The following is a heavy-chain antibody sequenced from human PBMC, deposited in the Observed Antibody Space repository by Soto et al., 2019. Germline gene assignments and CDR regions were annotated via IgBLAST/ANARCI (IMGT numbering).Heavy chain of an antibody. CDR1: GFTFSSYS. D-gene: IGHD2-15*01. CDR2: ISSSSSTI. CDR3: ARVNPYCSGGSCYSDQPAGGDY. J-gene: IGHJ4*02. Sequence: GGSLRLSCAASGFTFSSYSMNWVRQAPGKGLEWVSYISSSSSTIYYADSVKGRFTISRDNAKNSLYLQMNSLRAEDTAVYYCARVNPYCSGGSCYSDQPAGGDYWGQGTLVTV. V-gene: IGHV3-48*01.